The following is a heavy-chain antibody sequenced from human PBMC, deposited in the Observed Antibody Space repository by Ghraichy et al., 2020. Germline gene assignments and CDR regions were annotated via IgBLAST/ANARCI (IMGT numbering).Heavy chain of an antibody. D-gene: IGHD3-10*01. V-gene: IGHV3-23*01. CDR1: GFTFSSYA. CDR3: AKATTYGSRSCLSSSDY. J-gene: IGHJ4*02. CDR2: ISGTGTST. Sequence: GGSLRLSCAASGFTFSSYAMSWVRQAPGKGLEWVSAISGTGTSTYYADSVKGRFTISRDNSKNTVSLQMNSLRAEDTAVYYCAKATTYGSRSCLSSSDYWGQGTLVTVSS.